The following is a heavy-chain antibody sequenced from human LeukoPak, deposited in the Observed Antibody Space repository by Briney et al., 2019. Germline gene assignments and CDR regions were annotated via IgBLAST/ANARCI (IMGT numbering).Heavy chain of an antibody. CDR3: ARILSMVVDN. D-gene: IGHD2/OR15-2a*01. J-gene: IGHJ4*01. CDR1: GFNVSGNY. CDR2: IFTGGST. V-gene: IGHV3-53*01. Sequence: GGSLRLSCAASGFNVSGNYMNWVRQAPGKGLEWVSVIFTGGSTYYADSVKGRFTISRDNSENTVYLQMNSLRAEDTAIYYCARILSMVVDNWGQGTLVTVSS.